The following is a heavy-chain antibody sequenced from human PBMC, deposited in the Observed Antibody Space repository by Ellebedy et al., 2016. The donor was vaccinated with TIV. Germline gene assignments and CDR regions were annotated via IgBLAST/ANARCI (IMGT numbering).Heavy chain of an antibody. CDR1: GFFMSNHD. D-gene: IGHD7-27*01. Sequence: GESLKISXVASGFFMSNHDMNWVRQAPGKGLEWVSGIVERGTTTYYTDSVKGRFTIARDSSNNTLYLQMNSLRPEDTALYFCAKVVTGDWHYYGMDVWGQGTTVTVSS. V-gene: IGHV3-23*01. CDR3: AKVVTGDWHYYGMDV. CDR2: IVERGTTT. J-gene: IGHJ6*02.